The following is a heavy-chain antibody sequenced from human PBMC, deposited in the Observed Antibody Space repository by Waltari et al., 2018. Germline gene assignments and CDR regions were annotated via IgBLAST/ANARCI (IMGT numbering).Heavy chain of an antibody. Sequence: EVQLVESGGGLVQPGGSLKLSCAASGFTFSGSAMHWVRQASGKGREWVGRIRSKSNSYATAYAASVKGRFTISRDDSKNTAYLQMNSLKTEDTAVYYCTRRDYGDYWYFDLWGRGTLVTVSS. J-gene: IGHJ2*01. CDR3: TRRDYGDYWYFDL. D-gene: IGHD4-17*01. CDR2: IRSKSNSYAT. V-gene: IGHV3-73*02. CDR1: GFTFSGSA.